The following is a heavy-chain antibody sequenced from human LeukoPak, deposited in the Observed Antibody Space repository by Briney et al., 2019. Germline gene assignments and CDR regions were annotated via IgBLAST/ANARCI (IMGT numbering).Heavy chain of an antibody. Sequence: SETLSLTCSVSGASISSGSNYWGWIRQPPGKTLEWIGSIYSSGSTYYNPSLKSRVIIIIDTPKNHFSLTLSSVTAADTAVYYCARDYYGSGYGYFDYWGQGTLVTVSS. CDR2: IYSSGST. V-gene: IGHV4-39*07. D-gene: IGHD3-10*01. CDR1: GASISSGSNY. CDR3: ARDYYGSGYGYFDY. J-gene: IGHJ4*02.